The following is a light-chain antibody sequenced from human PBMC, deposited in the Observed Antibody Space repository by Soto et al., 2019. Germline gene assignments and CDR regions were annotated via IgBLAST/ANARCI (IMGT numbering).Light chain of an antibody. CDR2: KAS. J-gene: IGKJ4*01. CDR1: QSSSSW. CDR3: QQYESYSPLT. V-gene: IGKV1-5*03. Sequence: DLQMTQSPSTLSASVGDSVLITCRASQSSSSWLARYQKKPGKAPKLLIYKASGLESGVPSRFSGSGSGTDFTLTISSLQPDDFATYYCQQYESYSPLTFGGGTKVDNK.